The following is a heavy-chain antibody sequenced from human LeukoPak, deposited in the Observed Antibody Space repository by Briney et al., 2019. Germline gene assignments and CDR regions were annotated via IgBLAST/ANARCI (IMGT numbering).Heavy chain of an antibody. CDR3: AKDEGYCSSTSCSSYYYYYYVDV. CDR2: IRYDGSNK. Sequence: PGGSLRLSCAASGFTFSSYGMHWVRQAPGKGLEWVAFIRYDGSNKYYADSVKGRFTISRDNSKNTLYLQMNSLRAEDTAVYYCAKDEGYCSSTSCSSYYYYYYVDVWGKGTTVTVSS. CDR1: GFTFSSYG. J-gene: IGHJ6*03. V-gene: IGHV3-30*02. D-gene: IGHD2-2*01.